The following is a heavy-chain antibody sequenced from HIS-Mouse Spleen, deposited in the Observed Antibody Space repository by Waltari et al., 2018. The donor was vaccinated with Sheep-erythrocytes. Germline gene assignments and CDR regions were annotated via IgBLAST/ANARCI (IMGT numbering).Heavy chain of an antibody. CDR2: IIPILGIA. V-gene: IGHV1-69*04. CDR1: GGTFSSYA. J-gene: IGHJ4*02. D-gene: IGHD1-26*01. CDR3: AQTGATTPHFDY. Sequence: QLQLVQSGAAVKKPGSSVKVSCKASGGTFSSYAISWVRQAPGQGLEWMGMIIPILGIANYAQKFQGRVTITADKSTSTAYMELSSLRSEDTAVYYCAQTGATTPHFDYWGQGTLVTVSS.